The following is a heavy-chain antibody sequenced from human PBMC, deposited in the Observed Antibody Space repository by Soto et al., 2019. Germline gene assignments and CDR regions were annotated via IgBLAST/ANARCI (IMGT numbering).Heavy chain of an antibody. Sequence: EVQLLESGGGLVQPGGSLRLSCAASGFTFSSYAMSWVRQAPGKGLEWVSAISGSGGSTYYADSVKGRFTISRDNSKNALYLQMSSLRAEDTAEYYCAKVGFEWELLTTAFDIWGQGKMVTVSS. CDR1: GFTFSSYA. CDR2: ISGSGGST. CDR3: AKVGFEWELLTTAFDI. D-gene: IGHD1-26*01. V-gene: IGHV3-23*01. J-gene: IGHJ3*02.